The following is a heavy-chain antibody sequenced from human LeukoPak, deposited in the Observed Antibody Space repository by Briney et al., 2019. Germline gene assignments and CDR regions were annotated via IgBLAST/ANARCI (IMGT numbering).Heavy chain of an antibody. CDR2: IGTSSNI. CDR3: ARFEYSYGYGDGFDI. J-gene: IGHJ3*02. D-gene: IGHD5-18*01. CDR1: GFTFSTYS. V-gene: IGHV3-48*01. Sequence: PGGSLRLSCAASGFTFSTYSMNWVRQAPGKGLEWVSYIGTSSNIYYTDSVKGRFTISRDNAKNSLYLQMNSLRAEDTAIYYCARFEYSYGYGDGFDICGQGTMVTVSS.